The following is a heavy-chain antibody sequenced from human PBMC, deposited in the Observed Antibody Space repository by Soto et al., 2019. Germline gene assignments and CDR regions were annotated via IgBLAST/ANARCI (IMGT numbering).Heavy chain of an antibody. CDR2: ISSTTNYI. Sequence: ESLRLSCAASGFTFTSYSMNWVLHAPGKGLEWVSSISSTTNYIYYGDSMKGRFTISRDNAKNSLYLEMNSLRAEDTAVYYCARESEDLTSNFDYWGQGTLVTVSS. J-gene: IGHJ4*02. CDR3: ARESEDLTSNFDY. CDR1: GFTFTSYS. V-gene: IGHV3-21*06.